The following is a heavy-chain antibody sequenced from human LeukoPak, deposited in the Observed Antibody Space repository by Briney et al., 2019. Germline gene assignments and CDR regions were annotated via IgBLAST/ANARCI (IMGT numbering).Heavy chain of an antibody. V-gene: IGHV1-18*01. D-gene: IGHD6-6*01. J-gene: IGHJ4*02. CDR3: ARALRDYSSSSSRY. Sequence: ASVKVSCKASGYTFTNYQITWVRQAPGQGLEWMGWISAYNGNTNYAQNLQGRVTMTTDTSTSTAYMELRSLRSDDTAVYYCARALRDYSSSSSRYWGQGTLVTVSS. CDR1: GYTFTNYQ. CDR2: ISAYNGNT.